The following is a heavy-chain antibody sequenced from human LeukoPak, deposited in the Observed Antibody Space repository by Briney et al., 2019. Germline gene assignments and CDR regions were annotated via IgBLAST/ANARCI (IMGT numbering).Heavy chain of an antibody. Sequence: ASVKVSCKASGYTFTSYYMHWVRQAPGQGLEWMGWINPNSGGTNYAQKFQGRVTMTRDTSISTAYMELSRLRSDDTAVYYCARDSGIQLWLRYYYGMDVWGQGTTVTVSS. V-gene: IGHV1-2*02. CDR1: GYTFTSYY. D-gene: IGHD5-18*01. J-gene: IGHJ6*02. CDR3: ARDSGIQLWLRYYYGMDV. CDR2: INPNSGGT.